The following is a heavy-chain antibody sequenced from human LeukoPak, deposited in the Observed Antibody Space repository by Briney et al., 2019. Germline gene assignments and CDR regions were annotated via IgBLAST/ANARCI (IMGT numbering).Heavy chain of an antibody. CDR3: PTRSSAAAVFYY. Sequence: GESLKISCKGSGYSFTSYWIGWVRQMPGKGLEWMGIIYPGDSDTRYSPSFQGQVTISADKSISTAYLQWTSLKASDPAIHRCPTRSSAAAVFYYRGQGTLVTVSS. CDR1: GYSFTSYW. V-gene: IGHV5-51*01. CDR2: IYPGDSDT. J-gene: IGHJ4*02. D-gene: IGHD6-13*01.